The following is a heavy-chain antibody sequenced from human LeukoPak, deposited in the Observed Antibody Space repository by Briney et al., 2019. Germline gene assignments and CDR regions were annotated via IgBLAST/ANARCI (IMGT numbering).Heavy chain of an antibody. CDR1: GFTFSSYS. CDR2: ISSSSSYI. J-gene: IGHJ4*02. D-gene: IGHD6-19*01. CDR3: ARAGSRQWLVDLFDY. Sequence: GGSLRLSCAASGFTFSSYSMNWVRQAPGKGLEWVSSISSSSSYIYYADSVKGRFTSSRDNAKKSLYLQMNSLRAEDTAVYYCARAGSRQWLVDLFDYWGQGTLVTVSS. V-gene: IGHV3-21*01.